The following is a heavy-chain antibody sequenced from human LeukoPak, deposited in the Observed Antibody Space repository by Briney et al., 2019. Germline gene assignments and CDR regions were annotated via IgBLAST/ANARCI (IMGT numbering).Heavy chain of an antibody. J-gene: IGHJ4*02. CDR3: ARGYCSSTSCPFDY. CDR1: GGSISSYY. Sequence: SETLSLTCTVSGGSISSYYWSWIRQPPGKGLEWIGYIYYSGSTTYNPSLKSRVTISVDTSKNQFSLKLSSVTAADTAVYYCARGYCSSTSCPFDYWGRGTLVTVSS. V-gene: IGHV4-59*01. CDR2: IYYSGST. D-gene: IGHD2-2*01.